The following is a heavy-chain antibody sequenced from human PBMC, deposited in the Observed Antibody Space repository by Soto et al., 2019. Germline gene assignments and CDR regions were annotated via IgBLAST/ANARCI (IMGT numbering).Heavy chain of an antibody. J-gene: IGHJ4*02. V-gene: IGHV3-23*01. Sequence: GGSLRLSCAASGFTFSSYAMNWVRQAPGKGLEWVSAISGSGTSTYYADSVEGRFVISRDNSKNTLYLQMTSLRAEDTAVYYCAKDVSYGDPFVYWGQGTLVTVSS. CDR3: AKDVSYGDPFVY. CDR1: GFTFSSYA. D-gene: IGHD4-17*01. CDR2: ISGSGTST.